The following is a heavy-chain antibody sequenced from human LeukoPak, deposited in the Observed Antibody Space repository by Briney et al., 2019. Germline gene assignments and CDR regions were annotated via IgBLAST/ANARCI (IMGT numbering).Heavy chain of an antibody. Sequence: PSETLSLTCTVSGGPISSYYWSWIRQPPGKGLEWIGYIYYSGSTNYNPSLKSRVTISVDTSKNQFSLKLSSVTAADTAVYYCARGGYYDFWSGTSYWFDPWGQGTLVTVSS. V-gene: IGHV4-59*01. CDR3: ARGGYYDFWSGTSYWFDP. J-gene: IGHJ5*02. CDR2: IYYSGST. D-gene: IGHD3-3*01. CDR1: GGPISSYY.